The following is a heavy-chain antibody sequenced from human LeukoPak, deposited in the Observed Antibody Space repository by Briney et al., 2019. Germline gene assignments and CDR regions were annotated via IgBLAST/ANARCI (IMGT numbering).Heavy chain of an antibody. CDR2: IIPIFGTA. J-gene: IGHJ5*02. D-gene: IGHD6-19*01. V-gene: IGHV1-69*05. CDR3: ARGAYSSGWPNWFNP. CDR1: GRTFSSYA. Sequence: SVKVSCKASGRTFSSYAISWVRQAPGQGLEWMGRIIPIFGTANYAQKFQGRVTITTDESTSTAYVELSSLRSEDTAVYYCARGAYSSGWPNWFNPWGQGTLVTV.